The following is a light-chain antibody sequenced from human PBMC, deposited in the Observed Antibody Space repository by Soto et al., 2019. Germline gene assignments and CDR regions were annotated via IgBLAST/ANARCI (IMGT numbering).Light chain of an antibody. J-gene: IGKJ1*01. CDR2: GAS. V-gene: IGKV3-20*01. Sequence: IVLTQSPGTLSLSPGERATLSCRASQSVSSSYLAWYQQKPGQAPRLLIYGASSRATGIPDRFSGSGSGTGFTLTISRLEPEDFAVYYCQQYGSSPQTFGQGTKV. CDR3: QQYGSSPQT. CDR1: QSVSSSY.